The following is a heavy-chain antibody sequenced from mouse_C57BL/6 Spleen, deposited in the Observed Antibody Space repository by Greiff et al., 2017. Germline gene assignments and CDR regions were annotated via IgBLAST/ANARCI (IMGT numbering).Heavy chain of an antibody. J-gene: IGHJ3*01. D-gene: IGHD2-4*01. Sequence: VQLQQSGAELVRPGASVKLSCKASGYTFTSYGISWVKQRTGQGLEWIGEIYPRSGNTYYNEKFKGKATLTADKSSSTAYMELRSLTSEDSAVYFCARWAIYCDYDTYWGQGTLVTVSP. CDR3: ARWAIYCDYDTY. V-gene: IGHV1-81*01. CDR1: GYTFTSYG. CDR2: IYPRSGNT.